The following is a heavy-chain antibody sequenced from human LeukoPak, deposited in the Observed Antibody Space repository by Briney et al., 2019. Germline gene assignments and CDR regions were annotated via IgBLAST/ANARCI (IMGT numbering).Heavy chain of an antibody. D-gene: IGHD6-13*01. J-gene: IGHJ4*02. Sequence: ASVKVSCKASGYTFTSYAMHWVRQAPGQRLEWMGWINAGNGNTKYSQKFQGRVTITRDTSASTAYMELSSLRSEDTAVYYCARAETAAGTVFELYFDYWGQGTLVTVSS. CDR3: ARAETAAGTVFELYFDY. CDR1: GYTFTSYA. V-gene: IGHV1-3*01. CDR2: INAGNGNT.